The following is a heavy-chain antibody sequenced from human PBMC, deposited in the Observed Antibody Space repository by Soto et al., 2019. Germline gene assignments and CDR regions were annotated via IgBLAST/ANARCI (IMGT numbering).Heavy chain of an antibody. CDR3: ARGPPCVY. CDR2: IYYSGST. Sequence: SETLSLTCTVSGGSISSYYWSWIRQPPGKGLEWIGYIYYSGSTNYNPSLKSRVTISVDTSKNQFSLKLSSVTAADTAVYCCARGPPCVYWGQGTLVTGSS. CDR1: GGSISSYY. V-gene: IGHV4-59*12. J-gene: IGHJ4*02.